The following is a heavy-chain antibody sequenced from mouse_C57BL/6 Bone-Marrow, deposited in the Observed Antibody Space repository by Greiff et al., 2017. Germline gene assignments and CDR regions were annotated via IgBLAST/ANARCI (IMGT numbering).Heavy chain of an antibody. CDR2: ISSGGDYI. CDR1: GFTFSSYA. J-gene: IGHJ4*01. D-gene: IGHD1-1*01. Sequence: EVKLVESGAGLVKPGGSLKLSCAASGFTFSSYAMSWVRQTPEKRLEWVAYISSGGDYIYYADTVKGRFTISRDNARNTLYLQMSSLQSEDTAMYYAVTTVVDYAMDYWGQGTSVTVSS. V-gene: IGHV5-9-1*02. CDR3: VTTVVDYAMDY.